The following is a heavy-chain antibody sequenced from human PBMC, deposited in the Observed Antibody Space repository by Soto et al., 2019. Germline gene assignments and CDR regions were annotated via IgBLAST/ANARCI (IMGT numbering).Heavy chain of an antibody. D-gene: IGHD4-17*01. CDR1: GFTFSSYA. V-gene: IGHV3-23*01. CDR2: ISGSGGST. CDR3: ANPTTVLTRLSWFDP. Sequence: GGSLRLSCAASGFTFSSYAMSWVRQAPGKGLEWVSAISGSGGSTYYADSVKGRFTISRDNSKNTLYLQMNSLRAEDTAVYYCANPTTVLTRLSWFDPWGQGTLVSVSS. J-gene: IGHJ5*02.